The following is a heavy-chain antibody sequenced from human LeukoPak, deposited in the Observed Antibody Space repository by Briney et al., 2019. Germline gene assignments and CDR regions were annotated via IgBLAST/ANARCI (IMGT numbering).Heavy chain of an antibody. D-gene: IGHD4-17*01. CDR3: ARDLSADQTTVTTGGEGGFDY. Sequence: GASVKVSCKASGYTFTSYDINWVRQATGQGLEWMGWINPNSGNTGYAQKFQGRVTMTRDTSTSTVYMELSSLRSEDTAVYYCARDLSADQTTVTTGGEGGFDYWGQGTLVTVSS. J-gene: IGHJ4*02. CDR1: GYTFTSYD. CDR2: INPNSGNT. V-gene: IGHV1-8*01.